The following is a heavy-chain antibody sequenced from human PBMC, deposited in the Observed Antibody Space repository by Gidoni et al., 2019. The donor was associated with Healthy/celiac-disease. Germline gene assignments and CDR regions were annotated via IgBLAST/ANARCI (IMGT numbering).Heavy chain of an antibody. Sequence: EVQLLESGGGLVQPGGSLRLSCAASGFPFSSYAMSWVRQAPGKGLEWVSAISGSGGSTYYADSVKGRFTISRDNSKNTLYLQMNSLRAEDTAVYYCAKSLRYFDWLLDYWGQGTLVTVSS. CDR3: AKSLRYFDWLLDY. CDR2: ISGSGGST. CDR1: GFPFSSYA. J-gene: IGHJ4*02. D-gene: IGHD3-9*01. V-gene: IGHV3-23*01.